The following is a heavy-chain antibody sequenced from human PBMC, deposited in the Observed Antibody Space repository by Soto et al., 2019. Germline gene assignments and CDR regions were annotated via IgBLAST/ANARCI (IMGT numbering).Heavy chain of an antibody. V-gene: IGHV2-5*01. J-gene: IGHJ4*02. CDR3: AHRPYYYDSSGYYYVFDY. CDR1: GFSLSTSGVG. CDR2: IYWNDDK. D-gene: IGHD3-22*01. Sequence: QSGPTLVNPTQTLTLTCTFSGFSLSTSGVGVGWIRQPPGKALEWLALIYWNDDKRYSPSLKSRLTITKDTSKNQVVLTMTNMDPVDTATYYCAHRPYYYDSSGYYYVFDYWGQGTLVTVSS.